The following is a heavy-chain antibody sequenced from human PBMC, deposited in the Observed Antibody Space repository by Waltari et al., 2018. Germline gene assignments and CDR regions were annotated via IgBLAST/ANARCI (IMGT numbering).Heavy chain of an antibody. V-gene: IGHV3-43*01. D-gene: IGHD3-10*01. CDR3: AKDIGPRGFDAFDI. CDR2: IGWDGGST. Sequence: EVQLVESGGVVVQPGGSLRLSCSASAFPFDDYTMHWVPQAPGKGLEWVSLIGWDGGSTYYADSVKGRFTISRDNSKNSLYLQMNSLRTEDTALYYCAKDIGPRGFDAFDIWGQGTMVTVSS. J-gene: IGHJ3*02. CDR1: AFPFDDYT.